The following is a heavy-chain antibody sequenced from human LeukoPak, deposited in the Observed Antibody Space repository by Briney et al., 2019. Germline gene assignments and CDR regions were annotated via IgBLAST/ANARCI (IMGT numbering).Heavy chain of an antibody. J-gene: IGHJ4*02. CDR2: INQDGNTK. CDR1: GFTFSDSW. CDR3: ASDPAYGALDY. V-gene: IGHV3-7*01. Sequence: GGSLRLSCAASGFTFSDSWMTWVRQAPGRGLEWVADINQDGNTKSYMDSVEGRFTISRDNARNSMYLQMSSLRAEDTAVYYCASDPAYGALDYWGQGTLVTVSS. D-gene: IGHD4-17*01.